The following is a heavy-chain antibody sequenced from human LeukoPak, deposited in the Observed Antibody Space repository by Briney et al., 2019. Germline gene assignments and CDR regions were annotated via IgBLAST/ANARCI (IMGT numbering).Heavy chain of an antibody. CDR1: GFSFSDHG. V-gene: IGHV3-33*01. CDR3: ARDYCSTTSCLDY. Sequence: PGTSLRLSCAASGFSFSDHGMHWVRQAPGKGLEWVAVIWYDGSKKYFADSVKGRFTISRDDSKNTLYLQMNSLRAEDTAVYYCARDYCSTTSCLDYWGQGTLVTASA. J-gene: IGHJ4*02. CDR2: IWYDGSKK. D-gene: IGHD2-2*01.